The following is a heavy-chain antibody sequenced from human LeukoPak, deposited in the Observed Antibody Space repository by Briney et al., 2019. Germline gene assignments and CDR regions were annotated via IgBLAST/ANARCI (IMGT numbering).Heavy chain of an antibody. V-gene: IGHV5-51*01. CDR2: IYPGDSDT. D-gene: IGHD2-2*01. J-gene: IGHJ3*02. Sequence: GESPKISCKGSGCSFTSYWIGWVRQMPGKGLEWMGIIYPGDSDTRYSPSFQGQVTISADKSISTAYLQWSSLKASDTAMYYCATSGYCSSTSCDAFDIWGQGTMVTVSS. CDR3: ATSGYCSSTSCDAFDI. CDR1: GCSFTSYW.